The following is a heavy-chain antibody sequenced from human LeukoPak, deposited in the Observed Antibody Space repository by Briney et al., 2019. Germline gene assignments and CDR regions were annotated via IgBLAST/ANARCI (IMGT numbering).Heavy chain of an antibody. CDR2: IIPIFGTA. CDR1: GGTFSSYA. Sequence: GASVKVSCKASGGTFSSYAISWVRQAPGQGLEWMGGIIPIFGTANYAQKFQGRVTITTDESTSTAYMELSSLRSEDTAVYYCARESYNRGAFDIWGQGTMVTVSS. CDR3: ARESYNRGAFDI. V-gene: IGHV1-69*05. D-gene: IGHD1-1*01. J-gene: IGHJ3*02.